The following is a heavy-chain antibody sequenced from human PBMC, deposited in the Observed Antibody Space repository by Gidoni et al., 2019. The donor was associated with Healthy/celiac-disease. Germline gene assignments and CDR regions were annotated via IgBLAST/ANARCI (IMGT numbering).Heavy chain of an antibody. Sequence: EVQLVETGGGLIKPGGSLRLSCAASGFTVSSNYMSWVRQAPGKGLEWVSVIYSGGSTYYADSVKGRFTISRDNSKNTLYLQMNSLRAEDTAVYYCASIAVAGSHFDYWGQGTLVTVSS. CDR3: ASIAVAGSHFDY. J-gene: IGHJ4*02. D-gene: IGHD6-19*01. CDR2: IYSGGST. CDR1: GFTVSSNY. V-gene: IGHV3-53*02.